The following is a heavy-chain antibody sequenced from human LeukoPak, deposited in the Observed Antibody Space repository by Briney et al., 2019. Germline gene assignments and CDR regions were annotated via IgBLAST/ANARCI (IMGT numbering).Heavy chain of an antibody. CDR2: INPSGGST. CDR1: GYTFTPYY. Sequence: ASVKVSCKASGYTFTPYYIHWVRQAPGQGLEWMGMINPSGGSTTYAQKFQGRIIMTRDMSTSTVYMELSSLRSEDTAMYYCARVALLGYYFDYWGQGALVTVSS. V-gene: IGHV1-46*01. D-gene: IGHD2-15*01. J-gene: IGHJ4*02. CDR3: ARVALLGYYFDY.